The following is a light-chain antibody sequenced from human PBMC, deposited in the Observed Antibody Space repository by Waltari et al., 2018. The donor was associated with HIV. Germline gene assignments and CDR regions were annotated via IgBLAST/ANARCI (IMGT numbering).Light chain of an antibody. Sequence: DIEMTQSPSILSTSVGDRVTITCRASQTITSWLAWYQQKPGKAPKLLIYKASNLQGGVPSRFTGSGSGTEFTLTISGLRLDDFATYYCQQYSTYPWTFGAGTKV. CDR2: KAS. CDR3: QQYSTYPWT. J-gene: IGKJ1*01. CDR1: QTITSW. V-gene: IGKV1-5*03.